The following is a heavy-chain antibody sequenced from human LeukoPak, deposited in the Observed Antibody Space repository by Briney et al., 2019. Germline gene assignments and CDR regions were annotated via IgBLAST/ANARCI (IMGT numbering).Heavy chain of an antibody. D-gene: IGHD4-17*01. CDR3: ARMTTGHDF. Sequence: SETLSLTCTVSGGSISSSSYYWGWIRQPPGKGLEWIGSIYYSGSTYYNPSLKSRVTISVDTSKNQFSLRLRSVTAADTGVYFCARMTTGHDFWGQGTLVTVSS. J-gene: IGHJ4*02. V-gene: IGHV4-39*07. CDR2: IYYSGST. CDR1: GGSISSSSYY.